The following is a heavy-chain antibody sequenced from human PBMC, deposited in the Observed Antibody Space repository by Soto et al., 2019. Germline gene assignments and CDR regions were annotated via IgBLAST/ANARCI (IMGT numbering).Heavy chain of an antibody. CDR1: GYTFTSYG. CDR2: ISAYNGNT. CDR3: ARVVNLWLLLPHSAAFDI. J-gene: IGHJ3*02. V-gene: IGHV1-18*01. D-gene: IGHD3-22*01. Sequence: ASVKVSCKASGYTFTSYGISWVRQAPGQGLEWMGWISAYNGNTNYAQKLQGRVTMTTDTSTSTAYMELRSLRSDDTAVYYCARVVNLWLLLPHSAAFDIWAQGTMVTVSS.